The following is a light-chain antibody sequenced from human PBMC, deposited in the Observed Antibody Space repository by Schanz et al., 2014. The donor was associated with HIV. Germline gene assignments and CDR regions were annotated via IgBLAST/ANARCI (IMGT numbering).Light chain of an antibody. CDR3: GTWDDSLKGWV. V-gene: IGLV2-14*01. CDR2: DVD. CDR1: SSDVGGYKY. J-gene: IGLJ3*02. Sequence: QSALTQPASVSGSPGQSITISCTGTSSDVGGYKYVSWYQQYPGKAPKLIIFDVDNRPSGVPDRFSGSESGTSASLAISGLQSEDEADYYCGTWDDSLKGWVFGGGTKLTVL.